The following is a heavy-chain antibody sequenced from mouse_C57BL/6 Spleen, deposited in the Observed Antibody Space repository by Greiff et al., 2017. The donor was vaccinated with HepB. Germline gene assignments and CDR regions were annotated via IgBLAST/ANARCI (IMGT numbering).Heavy chain of an antibody. CDR2: INPSTGGT. J-gene: IGHJ2*01. V-gene: IGHV1-42*01. CDR3: ARSDSSDLYYFDY. CDR1: GYSFTGYY. Sequence: EVQLQQSGPELVKPGASVKISCKASGYSFTGYYMNWVKQSPEKSLEWIGEINPSTGGTTYNQKFKAKATLTVDKSSSTAYMQLKSLTSEDSAVYDCARSDSSDLYYFDYWGQGTTLTVSS. D-gene: IGHD3-2*02.